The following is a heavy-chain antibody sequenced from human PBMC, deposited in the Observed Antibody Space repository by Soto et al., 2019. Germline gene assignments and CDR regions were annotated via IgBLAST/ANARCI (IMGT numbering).Heavy chain of an antibody. CDR2: IIPIFGTA. CDR3: ARDWGYCSSTSCYVPLYYYYGMDV. V-gene: IGHV1-69*01. D-gene: IGHD2-2*01. CDR1: GGTFSSYA. J-gene: IGHJ6*02. Sequence: QVQLVQSGAEVKKPGSSVKVSCKASGGTFSSYAISWVRQAPGQGLEWMGGIIPIFGTANYAQKFQGRVTITADESTSTAYMELSSMRSEDTAVYYCARDWGYCSSTSCYVPLYYYYGMDVWGQGTTVTVSS.